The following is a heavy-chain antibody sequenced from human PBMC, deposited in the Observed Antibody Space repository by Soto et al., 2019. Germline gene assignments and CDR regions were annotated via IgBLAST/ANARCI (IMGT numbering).Heavy chain of an antibody. CDR2: VNTDESRT. J-gene: IGHJ4*02. D-gene: IGHD6-19*01. CDR3: ARVLNGQWYFDY. V-gene: IGHV3-74*01. CDR1: GFTFSSYW. Sequence: EVQLVESGGGLVQPGGSLRLSCGASGFTFSSYWMHWVRQDPGKGLVWVSRVNTDESRTSYADSVKGRFTISRDNAKNTPYLQMNSLRAEDTALYYCARVLNGQWYFDYWGQGTQVTFSS.